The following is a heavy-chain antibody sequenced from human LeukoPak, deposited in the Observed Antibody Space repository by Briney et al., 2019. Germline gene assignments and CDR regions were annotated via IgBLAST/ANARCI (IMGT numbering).Heavy chain of an antibody. CDR1: GYSFTSYW. J-gene: IGHJ6*03. D-gene: IGHD3-3*01. CDR3: ARQITYYDFWSGPFDYYMDV. Sequence: GESLKISCKGSGYSFTSYWIGWVRQMPGKCLEWMGIIYPGASDTRYRPSFQGQVTISADKSISTAYLQWSSLKASDTAMYYCARQITYYDFWSGPFDYYMDVWGKGTTVTVSS. V-gene: IGHV5-51*01. CDR2: IYPGASDT.